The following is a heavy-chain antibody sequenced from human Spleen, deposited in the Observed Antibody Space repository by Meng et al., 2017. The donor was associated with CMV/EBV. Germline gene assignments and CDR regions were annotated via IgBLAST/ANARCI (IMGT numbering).Heavy chain of an antibody. D-gene: IGHD5-12*01. CDR2: ISSGGSTI. Sequence: GESLKISCAASGFTFSSYAMHWVRQAPGKGLEWVSYISSGGSTIYYADSVKGRFTISRDNAKNSLFLQMNSLRAEDTALYYCALHGYDYINYFDYWGQGTLVTVSS. V-gene: IGHV3-48*03. J-gene: IGHJ4*02. CDR1: GFTFSSYA. CDR3: ALHGYDYINYFDY.